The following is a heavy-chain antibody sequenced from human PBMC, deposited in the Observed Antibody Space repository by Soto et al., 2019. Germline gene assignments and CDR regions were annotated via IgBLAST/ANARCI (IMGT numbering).Heavy chain of an antibody. CDR3: AKGDLVLWDGMDV. V-gene: IGHV3-9*01. CDR1: GFTFDDYA. CDR2: ISWNSGSI. D-gene: IGHD3-16*01. J-gene: IGHJ6*02. Sequence: EVQLVESGGGLVQPGRSLRLSCAASGFTFDDYAMHWVRQAPGKGLEWVSGISWNSGSIGYADSVKGRFTISRDNAKNSLYLQMNSLRAEDTALYYCAKGDLVLWDGMDVWGQGTTVTVSS.